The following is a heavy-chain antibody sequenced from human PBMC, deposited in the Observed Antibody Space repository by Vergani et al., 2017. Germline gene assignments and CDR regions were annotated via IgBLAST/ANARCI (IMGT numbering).Heavy chain of an antibody. Sequence: QVQLVESGGGVVQPGRSLRLSCAASGFTFSSYGMHWVRPAPGKGLEWVAVISYDGSNKYYADSVKGRFTISRDNSKNTLYLQMNSLRAEDTAVYYCAKDGSGSYYYYYYYYGMDVWGQGTTVTVSS. D-gene: IGHD3-10*01. CDR2: ISYDGSNK. CDR1: GFTFSSYG. J-gene: IGHJ6*02. CDR3: AKDGSGSYYYYYYYYGMDV. V-gene: IGHV3-30*18.